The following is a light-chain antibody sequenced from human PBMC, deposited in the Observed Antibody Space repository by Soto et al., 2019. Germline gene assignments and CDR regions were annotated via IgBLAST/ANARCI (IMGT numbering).Light chain of an antibody. CDR1: SSHVGRYNY. CDR3: SSYSTTSSPHVL. CDR2: EVT. V-gene: IGLV2-14*01. J-gene: IGLJ2*01. Sequence: QSALTQPASVSGSPGQSITISCTGTSSHVGRYNYVSWYQQHPGKAPKLLIYEVTYRPSGVSTRFSASKSGSTASLTISGIQAEDEADYYCSSYSTTSSPHVLFGGGTKVTVL.